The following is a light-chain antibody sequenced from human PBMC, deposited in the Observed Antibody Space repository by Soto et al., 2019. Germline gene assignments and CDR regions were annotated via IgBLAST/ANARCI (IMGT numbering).Light chain of an antibody. CDR2: GAF. CDR1: ETISRD. Sequence: IVMTQSPATLSVCPGEGATLSCRASETISRDLAWYQQKPGQSPRLLIFGAFTRATGVPVRFSGSGSGTEFTLTVSSLQSEDVAVYFCQQYNKWPLTFGGGTRVEIK. V-gene: IGKV3D-15*01. J-gene: IGKJ4*01. CDR3: QQYNKWPLT.